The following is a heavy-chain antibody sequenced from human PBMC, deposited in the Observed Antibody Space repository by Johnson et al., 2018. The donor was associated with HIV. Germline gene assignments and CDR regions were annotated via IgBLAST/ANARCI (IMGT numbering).Heavy chain of an antibody. V-gene: IGHV3-9*01. D-gene: IGHD3-16*01. CDR2: LSWNGGTI. Sequence: LLVESGGGLIQPGTSLRLSCAASGFTFDDYAMHWVRQIPGKGLEWISGLSWNGGTIGYADSVKGRFTISRDNSKNTLYLQMNSMGAEDTAVYYCARCMITFGGVGGAFDIWGQGTMVTVSS. CDR1: GFTFDDYA. J-gene: IGHJ3*02. CDR3: ARCMITFGGVGGAFDI.